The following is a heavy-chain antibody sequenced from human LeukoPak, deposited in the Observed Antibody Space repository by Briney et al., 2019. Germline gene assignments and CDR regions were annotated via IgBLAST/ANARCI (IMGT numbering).Heavy chain of an antibody. D-gene: IGHD2-15*01. J-gene: IGHJ4*02. Sequence: SETLSLTCTVSGDSIGGYFWSWIRQPAGKGLEWIGRMHADGDSNYNPSLKSRITLSLDTPENQFSLKLTSVTAADTAVYFCARAPSGCGGTCAFDSWGQGTLVTVSS. CDR2: MHADGDS. V-gene: IGHV4-4*07. CDR1: GDSIGGYF. CDR3: ARAPSGCGGTCAFDS.